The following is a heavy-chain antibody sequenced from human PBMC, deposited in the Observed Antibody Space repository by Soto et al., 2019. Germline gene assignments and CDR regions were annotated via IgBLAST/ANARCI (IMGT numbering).Heavy chain of an antibody. CDR2: ISGSGGST. Sequence: EVQLLESGGGLVQPGGSLTLSCAASEFTFSLFSMSWVRQAPGKGLEWVSGISGSGGSTYYGNSVRGRFSISRDNSRYTLYLQMNSLRAEDTAIYYGAKSRRDRWSSYYLDSWGQGTRVTVTS. D-gene: IGHD2-15*01. V-gene: IGHV3-23*01. CDR1: EFTFSLFS. J-gene: IGHJ4*02. CDR3: AKSRRDRWSSYYLDS.